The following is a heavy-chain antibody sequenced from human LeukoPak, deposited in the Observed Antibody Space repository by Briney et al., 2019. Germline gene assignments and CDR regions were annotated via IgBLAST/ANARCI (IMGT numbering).Heavy chain of an antibody. CDR1: GGSISSSSYY. CDR3: ASFPVYSSPYYFDY. J-gene: IGHJ4*02. CDR2: IYYSGST. Sequence: SETLSLTCTVSGGSISSSSYYWGWIRQPPGKGLEWIGSIYYSGSTYYNPSLKSRVTISVDTSKNQFSLKLSSVTAADTAVYYCASFPVYSSPYYFDYWGQGTLVTVSS. V-gene: IGHV4-39*01. D-gene: IGHD6-13*01.